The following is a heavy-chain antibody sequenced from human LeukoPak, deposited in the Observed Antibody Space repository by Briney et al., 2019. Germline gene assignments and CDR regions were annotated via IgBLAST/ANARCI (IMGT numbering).Heavy chain of an antibody. CDR2: ISGSGGST. D-gene: IGHD3-22*01. J-gene: IGHJ4*02. CDR3: AKGSLYYYDSRGYHY. V-gene: IGHV3-23*01. CDR1: GFTFSSYA. Sequence: GGSLRLSCAASGFTFSSYAMSWVRQAPGKGLEWVSAISGSGGSTYYADSVKGRFTISRDNSKSTLYLQMNSLRAEDTAVYYCAKGSLYYYDSRGYHYWGQGTLVNASS.